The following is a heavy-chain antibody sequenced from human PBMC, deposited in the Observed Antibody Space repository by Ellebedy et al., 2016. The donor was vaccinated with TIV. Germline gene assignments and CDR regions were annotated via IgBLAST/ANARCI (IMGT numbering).Heavy chain of an antibody. CDR3: ARGRGEYSSSSPFLGYGMDV. D-gene: IGHD6-6*01. Sequence: GESLKISCAASGFTFSSYGMHWVRQAPGTGLEWVAVIWYDGNNKYYVDSVKGRFTISRDNSKNTQYLQMNSLRAEDTAVYYCARGRGEYSSSSPFLGYGMDVWGQGTTVTVSS. V-gene: IGHV3-33*01. CDR1: GFTFSSYG. CDR2: IWYDGNNK. J-gene: IGHJ6*02.